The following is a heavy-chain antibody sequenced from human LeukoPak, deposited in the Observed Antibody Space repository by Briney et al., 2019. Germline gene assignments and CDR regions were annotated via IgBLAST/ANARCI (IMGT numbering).Heavy chain of an antibody. CDR3: AKGPLLWD. CDR2: ISGSGVST. CDR1: GFTFSSSA. J-gene: IGHJ4*02. D-gene: IGHD2/OR15-2a*01. V-gene: IGHV3-23*01. Sequence: GGFLRLSCAASGFTFSSSAMSWVRQAPGKGLEWVSSISGSGVSTYYADSVKGRFTISRDNSKNTLYLQMNSLRAEDTAVYYCAKGPLLWDWGQGTLVTVSS.